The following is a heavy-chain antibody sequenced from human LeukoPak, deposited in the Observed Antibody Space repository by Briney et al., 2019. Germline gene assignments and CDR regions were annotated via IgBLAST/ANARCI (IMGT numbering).Heavy chain of an antibody. CDR2: IIPIFGTA. CDR3: ARDSTYYDILTGYYNRNPSDY. V-gene: IGHV1-69*01. J-gene: IGHJ4*02. CDR1: GGTFSSYA. D-gene: IGHD3-9*01. Sequence: ASVKVSCKASGGTFSSYAISWVRQAPGQGLEWKGGIIPIFGTANYAQKFQGRVTITADESTSTAYMELSSLRSEDTAVYYCARDSTYYDILTGYYNRNPSDYWGQGTLVTVSS.